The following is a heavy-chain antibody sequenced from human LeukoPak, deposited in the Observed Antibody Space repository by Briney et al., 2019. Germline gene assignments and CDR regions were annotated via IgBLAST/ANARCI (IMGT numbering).Heavy chain of an antibody. V-gene: IGHV4-34*01. CDR2: INHSGST. D-gene: IGHD3-10*01. CDR1: GGSFSGYY. J-gene: IGHJ4*02. Sequence: PSETLSLTCAVYGGSFSGYYWSWIRQPPGKGLEWIGEINHSGSTNYNPSLKSRVTISVDTSKNQFSLKLSSVTAADTAVYYCARGRHYYYGSGSYARYYFDYWGQGTLVTVSS. CDR3: ARGRHYYYGSGSYARYYFDY.